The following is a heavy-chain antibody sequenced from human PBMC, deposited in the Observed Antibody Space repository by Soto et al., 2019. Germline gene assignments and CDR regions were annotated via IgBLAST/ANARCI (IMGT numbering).Heavy chain of an antibody. CDR1: GFTFSSYA. J-gene: IGHJ6*02. D-gene: IGHD6-13*01. V-gene: IGHV3-23*01. Sequence: EVQLLESGGGLVQPGGSLRLSCAASGFTFSSYAMSWVRQAPGKGLEWVSAISGSGGSTYYADSVKGRFTISRDNSKNKLHLQMNSLRADDTAVYYCAKDRAESRSWPLHYYYYGMDVWGQGTTVTVCS. CDR2: ISGSGGST. CDR3: AKDRAESRSWPLHYYYYGMDV.